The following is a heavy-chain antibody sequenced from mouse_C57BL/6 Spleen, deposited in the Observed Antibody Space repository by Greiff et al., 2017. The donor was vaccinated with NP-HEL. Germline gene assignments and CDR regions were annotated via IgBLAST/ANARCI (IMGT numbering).Heavy chain of an antibody. CDR1: GYAFSSSW. V-gene: IGHV1-82*01. CDR3: ARSDYGYDGFAY. D-gene: IGHD2-2*01. J-gene: IGHJ3*01. CDR2: IYPGDGDT. Sequence: VQLVESGPELVKPGASVKISCKASGYAFSSSWMNWVKQRPGKGLEWIGRIYPGDGDTNYNGKFKGKATLTADKSSSTAYMQLSSLTSEDSAVYFCARSDYGYDGFAYWGQGTLVTVSA.